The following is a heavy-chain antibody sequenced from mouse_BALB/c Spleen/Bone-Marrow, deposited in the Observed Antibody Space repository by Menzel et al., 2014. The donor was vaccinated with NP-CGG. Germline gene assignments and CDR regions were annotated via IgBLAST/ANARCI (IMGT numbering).Heavy chain of an antibody. Sequence: DVMLVESGGGLMQPGGSLKLSCAASGFTFSSYGMSWVRQTPDKRLELVATINSNGGSTYYPDSVKGRFTISRDNAKSTLYLQMSSLKSEDTAMYYCARERYYGNGRIFEYWGQGTTLTVSS. CDR2: INSNGGST. CDR3: ARERYYGNGRIFEY. V-gene: IGHV5-6-3*01. D-gene: IGHD1-1*01. J-gene: IGHJ2*01. CDR1: GFTFSSYG.